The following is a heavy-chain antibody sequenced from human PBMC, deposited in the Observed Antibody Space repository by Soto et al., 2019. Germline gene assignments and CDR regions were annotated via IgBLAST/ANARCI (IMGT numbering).Heavy chain of an antibody. CDR1: GFTFSSYG. J-gene: IGHJ4*02. D-gene: IGHD3-22*01. V-gene: IGHV3-30*18. CDR2: ISKDGSTK. Sequence: GGSLRLSCAASGFTFSSYGMHWFRQAPGKGLEWVAVISKDGSTKYDADSVKGRFTIPRDDSKNTLYLQMNSLRAEDTAVYYCAKETHSSGYGSYFDYWGQGTLVTVSS. CDR3: AKETHSSGYGSYFDY.